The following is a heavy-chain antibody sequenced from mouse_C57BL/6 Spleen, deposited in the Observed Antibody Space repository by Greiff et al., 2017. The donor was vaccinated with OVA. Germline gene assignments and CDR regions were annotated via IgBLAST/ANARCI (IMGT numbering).Heavy chain of an antibody. J-gene: IGHJ1*03. V-gene: IGHV1-61*01. Sequence: QVQLQQPGAELVRPGSSVKLSCKASGYTFTSYWMDWVKQTPGQGLEWIGNIYPSDSETHYNQKFKDKATLTVDKSSSTAYMQLSSLTAEDSAVYYCARGGRAYGPLGWGTGTTVTVSA. CDR2: IYPSDSET. D-gene: IGHD1-1*01. CDR3: ARGGRAYGPLG. CDR1: GYTFTSYW.